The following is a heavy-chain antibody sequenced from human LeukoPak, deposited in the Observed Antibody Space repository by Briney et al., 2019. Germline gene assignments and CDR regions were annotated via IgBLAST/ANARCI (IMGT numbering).Heavy chain of an antibody. Sequence: GGSLRLSCAASGFTFSSYSMNWVRQAPGKGLEWVSYISSSSSTIYYADSVKGRFTISRDNAKNSLYPQMNSLRAEDTAVYYCARETAGYSYGTLGVYWGQGTLVTVSS. CDR1: GFTFSSYS. D-gene: IGHD5-18*01. CDR2: ISSSSSTI. V-gene: IGHV3-48*01. J-gene: IGHJ4*02. CDR3: ARETAGYSYGTLGVY.